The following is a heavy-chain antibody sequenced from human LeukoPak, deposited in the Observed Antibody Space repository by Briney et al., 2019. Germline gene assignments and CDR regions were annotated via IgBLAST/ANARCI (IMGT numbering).Heavy chain of an antibody. V-gene: IGHV5-51*01. CDR3: ARGPYCSSTSCYNFEEFFDY. D-gene: IGHD2-2*02. CDR1: GYSFTSYW. Sequence: GESLKISCEGSGYSFTSYWIGWVRQMPGKGLEWMGIIYPGDSDTRYSPSFQGQVTISADKSISAAYLQWSSLKASDTAMYYCARGPYCSSTSCYNFEEFFDYWGQGTLVTVSS. CDR2: IYPGDSDT. J-gene: IGHJ4*02.